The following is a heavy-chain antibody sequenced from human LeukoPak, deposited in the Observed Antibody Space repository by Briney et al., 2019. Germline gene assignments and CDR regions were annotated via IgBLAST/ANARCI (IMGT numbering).Heavy chain of an antibody. D-gene: IGHD6-13*01. CDR2: IYYSGST. Sequence: SETLSLTCTVSGGSISSYYWSWVRQPPGKGLEWIGYIYYSGSTNYNPSLKSRVTISVDTSKNQFSLKLSSVTAADTAVYYCARDGIAAAGSFDCWGQGTLVTVSS. J-gene: IGHJ4*02. V-gene: IGHV4-59*01. CDR1: GGSISSYY. CDR3: ARDGIAAAGSFDC.